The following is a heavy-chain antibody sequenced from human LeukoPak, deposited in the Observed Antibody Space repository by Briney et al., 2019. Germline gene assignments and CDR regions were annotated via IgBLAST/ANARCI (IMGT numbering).Heavy chain of an antibody. D-gene: IGHD6-6*01. CDR1: GGTFSSYT. CDR2: IIPILGIA. CDR3: ARGSGKSKAARPQNYYYYMDV. J-gene: IGHJ6*03. Sequence: SVKVSFKASGGTFSSYTISWVRPAPGQGLAWMGRIIPILGIANYAQKFQGRVTITADKSTSTAYMELSSLRSEDTAVYYCARGSGKSKAARPQNYYYYMDVWGKGTTVTVSS. V-gene: IGHV1-69*02.